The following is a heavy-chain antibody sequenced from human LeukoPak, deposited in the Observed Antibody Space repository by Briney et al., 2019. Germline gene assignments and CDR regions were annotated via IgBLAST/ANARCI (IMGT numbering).Heavy chain of an antibody. CDR3: ARDPQDDYYYYYGMDV. J-gene: IGHJ6*02. Sequence: ASVKVSCKASGYTFTGYYMHWVRQAPGQGLEWMGWINPNSGGTNYAQKFQGRVTMTRDTSISTAYMELSRLRSDDTAVYYCARDPQDDYYYYYGMDVWGQGTTVTVS. CDR1: GYTFTGYY. D-gene: IGHD5-24*01. V-gene: IGHV1-2*02. CDR2: INPNSGGT.